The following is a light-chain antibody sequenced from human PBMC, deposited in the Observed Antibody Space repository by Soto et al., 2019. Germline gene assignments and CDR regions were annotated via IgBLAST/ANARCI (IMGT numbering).Light chain of an antibody. CDR2: YDD. Sequence: QAVLTQPPSVSEGLRQRVTISCSGSTSSIGKNPVHWFQQLPGKAPRLLIYYDDLVPSGVSDRFSGSKSGSSASLAISGLQSDDEADYYCAAWDDSLNAYVFGTGTKVTVL. CDR1: TSSIGKNP. CDR3: AAWDDSLNAYV. V-gene: IGLV1-36*01. J-gene: IGLJ1*01.